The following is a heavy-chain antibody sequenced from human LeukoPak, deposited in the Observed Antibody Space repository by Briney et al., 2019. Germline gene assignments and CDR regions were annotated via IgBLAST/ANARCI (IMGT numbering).Heavy chain of an antibody. Sequence: ASVKVSCKASGYTFTTYFLHWVRQAPGQGLEWMGIINPSGGSTTYAQRFQGRVTMTRDTSTTTVYMELSSLRSDDTAVYFCARGLIGDPFDPWGRGTLVTVSS. CDR3: ARGLIGDPFDP. D-gene: IGHD2/OR15-2a*01. CDR2: INPSGGST. CDR1: GYTFTTYF. V-gene: IGHV1-46*01. J-gene: IGHJ5*02.